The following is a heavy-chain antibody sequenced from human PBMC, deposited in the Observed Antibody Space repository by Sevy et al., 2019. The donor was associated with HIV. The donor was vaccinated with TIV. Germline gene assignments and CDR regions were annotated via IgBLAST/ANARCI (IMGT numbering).Heavy chain of an antibody. CDR3: ARDPIDDSSGLYYYYGMDV. CDR2: ISYDGSNK. J-gene: IGHJ6*02. D-gene: IGHD3-22*01. Sequence: GGSLRLSCAASGFTFSSYAMHWVRQAPGKGLEWVAVISYDGSNKYYADSVKGGFTISRDNSKNTLYLQMNSLRAEDTAVYYCARDPIDDSSGLYYYYGMDVWGQGTTVTVSS. V-gene: IGHV3-30-3*01. CDR1: GFTFSSYA.